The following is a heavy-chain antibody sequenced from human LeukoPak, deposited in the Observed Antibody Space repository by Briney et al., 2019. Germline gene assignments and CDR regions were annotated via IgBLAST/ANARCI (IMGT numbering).Heavy chain of an antibody. J-gene: IGHJ6*03. Sequence: SGTLSLTCAVSGGSISSSNWWSWVRQPPGKGLEWIGEIYHSGSTNYNPSLKSRVTIAVDKSKNQFSLKLSSVTAADTAVYYCARAGVYYYYYMDVWGKGTTVTVSS. D-gene: IGHD3-10*01. CDR1: GGSISSSNW. CDR2: IYHSGST. CDR3: ARAGVYYYYYMDV. V-gene: IGHV4-4*02.